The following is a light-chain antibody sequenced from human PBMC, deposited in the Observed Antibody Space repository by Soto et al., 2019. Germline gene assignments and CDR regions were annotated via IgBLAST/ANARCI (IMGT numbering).Light chain of an antibody. Sequence: DIQMTQSPSTLSASVGDRVTITCRASQSISSWLAWYQQKPGKAPKLLISDASTLESGVPSRFSGSGSATDFTLTISSLQPYDFATYYGQQYSSYYTFGKGTKLDIK. CDR2: DAS. J-gene: IGKJ2*01. V-gene: IGKV1-5*01. CDR1: QSISSW. CDR3: QQYSSYYT.